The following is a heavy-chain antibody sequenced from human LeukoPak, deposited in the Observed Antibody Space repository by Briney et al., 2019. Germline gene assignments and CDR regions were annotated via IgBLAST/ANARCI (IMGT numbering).Heavy chain of an antibody. CDR3: ANAGSYSGSYGGGY. CDR2: ISGSAGST. CDR1: IFPFSSYA. D-gene: IGHD1-26*01. V-gene: IGHV3-23*01. Sequence: PGGSLRLSCAASIFPFSSYAMSWVRQAPGKGLEWVSSISGSAGSTYYADSVKGRFTISRDNSKNTLYLQMNSLRAEDTAVYYCANAGSYSGSYGGGYRGQGTLVTVSS. J-gene: IGHJ4*02.